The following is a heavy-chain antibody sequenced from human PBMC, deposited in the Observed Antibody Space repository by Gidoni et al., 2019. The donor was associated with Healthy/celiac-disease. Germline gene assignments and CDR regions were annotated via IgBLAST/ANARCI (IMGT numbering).Heavy chain of an antibody. V-gene: IGHV3-9*01. CDR1: GFTFDDYA. Sequence: EVQLVESGGGWVQPGRSLRLSCAASGFTFDDYAMHWVRQAPGTGLEWVSGISWNSGSIGYADSVKGRFTISRDNAKNSLYLQMNSLRAEDTALYYCAKGVSSSTGNAFDIWGQGTMVTVSS. CDR2: ISWNSGSI. D-gene: IGHD6-6*01. CDR3: AKGVSSSTGNAFDI. J-gene: IGHJ3*02.